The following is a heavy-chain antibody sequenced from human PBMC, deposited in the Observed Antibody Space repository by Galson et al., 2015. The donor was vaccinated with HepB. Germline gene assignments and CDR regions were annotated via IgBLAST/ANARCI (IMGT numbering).Heavy chain of an antibody. CDR3: ARATGYRTNFHSYYYIDV. Sequence: LSLTCAVYGGSFSGYYWSWIRQPPGKGLEWIGEINHSGSANYNPSLKSRVTISVDTSKNQFSLKLSSVTAADTAVYYCARATGYRTNFHSYYYIDVWGKGTTVTVSS. J-gene: IGHJ6*03. CDR1: GGSFSGYY. D-gene: IGHD5-12*01. CDR2: INHSGSA. V-gene: IGHV4-34*01.